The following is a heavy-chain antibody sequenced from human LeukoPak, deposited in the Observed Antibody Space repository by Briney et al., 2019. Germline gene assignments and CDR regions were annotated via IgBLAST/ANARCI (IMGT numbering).Heavy chain of an antibody. V-gene: IGHV3-23*01. CDR2: ISGSGGST. D-gene: IGHD6-6*01. CDR3: ARDRIAARWGYFDY. J-gene: IGHJ4*02. Sequence: GGSLRLSCAASGFTFSSYAMSWVRQAPGKGLEWVSAISGSGGSTYYADSVKGRFTISRDNSKNTLYLQMNSLRAEDTAVYYCARDRIAARWGYFDYWGQGTLVTVSS. CDR1: GFTFSSYA.